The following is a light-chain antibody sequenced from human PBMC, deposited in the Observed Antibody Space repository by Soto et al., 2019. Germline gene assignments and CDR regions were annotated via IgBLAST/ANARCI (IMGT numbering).Light chain of an antibody. CDR3: QRYNSYSEA. V-gene: IGKV1-5*03. CDR1: LTISRC. CDR2: QAS. J-gene: IGKJ1*01. Sequence: DIQMTQSPSTLSGSVGDRVTITCRASLTISRCLAWYQQKPGKAPKLLIYQASTLKSGVPSRFSGSGSGTEFTLTISSLQPDDVATYYCQRYNSYSEAFGQGTKVEL.